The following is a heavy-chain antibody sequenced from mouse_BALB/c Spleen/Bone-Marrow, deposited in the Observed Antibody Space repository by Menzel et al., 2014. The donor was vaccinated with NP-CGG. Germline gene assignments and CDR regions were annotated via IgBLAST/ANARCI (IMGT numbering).Heavy chain of an antibody. Sequence: DVQLVESGPGLVKPSQSLSLTCSVTGHSITSDYYWNWIRQFPGNKLEWMGYISHDGTNNYNPSLKNRFSITRDTSKNQFFLKLNSVTTEDTATYYCSSYNYYGMDYWGQGTSVTVSS. CDR2: ISHDGTN. V-gene: IGHV3-6*02. CDR1: GHSITSDYY. CDR3: SSYNYYGMDY. J-gene: IGHJ4*01.